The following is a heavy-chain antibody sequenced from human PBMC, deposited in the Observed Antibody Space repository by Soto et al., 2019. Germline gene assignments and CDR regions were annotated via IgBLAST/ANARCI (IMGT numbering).Heavy chain of an antibody. CDR2: INAGNGNT. J-gene: IGHJ2*01. Sequence: ASVKVSCKASGYTFTNYGIHWVRQAPGQRLEWMGWINAGNGNTKYSQNFQGRVTITRDTSASTAYMELSSLRSEDTAVFYCARSGYSSGWYHWYFDLWGRGTLGTVSS. D-gene: IGHD6-19*01. CDR1: GYTFTNYG. V-gene: IGHV1-3*01. CDR3: ARSGYSSGWYHWYFDL.